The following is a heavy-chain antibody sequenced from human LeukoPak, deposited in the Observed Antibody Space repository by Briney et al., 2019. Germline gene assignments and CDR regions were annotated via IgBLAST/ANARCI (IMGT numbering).Heavy chain of an antibody. J-gene: IGHJ4*02. CDR2: IYYSGST. CDR1: GGSISSSSYY. V-gene: IGHV4-39*01. CDR3: ARFLGYCSSTSCYAADY. D-gene: IGHD2-2*01. Sequence: PSETLSLTCTVSGGSISSSSYYWGWIRQPPGKGLEWIGSIYYSGSTYYNPSLKSRVTISVDTSKNQFSLKPSSVTAADTAVYYCARFLGYCSSTSCYAADYWGQGTLVTVSS.